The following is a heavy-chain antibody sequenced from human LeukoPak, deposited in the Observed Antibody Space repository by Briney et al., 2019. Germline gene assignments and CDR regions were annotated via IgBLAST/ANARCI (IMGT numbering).Heavy chain of an antibody. D-gene: IGHD6-6*01. Sequence: PGGSLRLSCAASGFTFSSYAMYWVRQAPGKGLEWVSSISGNGGSTYYAVSVQGRFTISRDNSKNTLYLQMNSLKVEDTAVYYCAKNRWAARIIIDAFDIWGQGTMVTVSS. CDR1: GFTFSSYA. CDR2: ISGNGGST. V-gene: IGHV3-23*01. CDR3: AKNRWAARIIIDAFDI. J-gene: IGHJ3*02.